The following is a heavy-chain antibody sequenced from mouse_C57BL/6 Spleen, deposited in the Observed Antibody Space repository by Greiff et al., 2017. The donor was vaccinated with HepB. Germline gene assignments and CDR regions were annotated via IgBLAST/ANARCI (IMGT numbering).Heavy chain of an antibody. CDR1: GYTFTSYW. V-gene: IGHV1-61*01. CDR3: ARGGVAWFDY. CDR2: IYPSDSET. J-gene: IGHJ3*01. D-gene: IGHD1-3*01. Sequence: QVQLQQPGAELVRPGSSVKLSCKASGYTFTSYWMDWVKQRPGQGLEWIGNIYPSDSETHYNQKFKDKATLTVDKSTSTAYMQLSSLTAEDSAVDYCARGGVAWFDYWGQGTLVTVSA.